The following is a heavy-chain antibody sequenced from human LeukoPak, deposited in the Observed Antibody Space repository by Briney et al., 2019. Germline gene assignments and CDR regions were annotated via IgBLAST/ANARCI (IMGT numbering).Heavy chain of an antibody. V-gene: IGHV3-20*04. D-gene: IGHD2-2*01. CDR1: GFRFDDYG. CDR2: TNWDGAST. CDR3: GRVYCSTTSCYDYYDYYMDV. J-gene: IGHJ6*03. Sequence: GGSLRLSCAASGFRFDDYGMSWVRHVPGEGLEWVSRTNWDGASTGYADSVKGRFTISRDNVKNFLYLQMNSLRVEDTALYFCGRVYCSTTSCYDYYDYYMDVWGKGTTVTVSS.